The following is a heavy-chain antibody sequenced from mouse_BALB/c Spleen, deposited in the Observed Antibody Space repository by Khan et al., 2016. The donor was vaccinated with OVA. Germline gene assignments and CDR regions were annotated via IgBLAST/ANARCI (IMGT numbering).Heavy chain of an antibody. V-gene: IGHV9-3-1*01. D-gene: IGHD4-1*02. Sequence: QIQLVQSGPELKKPGETVKISCKASGYTFTNYGMNWVKQAPGKGLKWMGWINTYTGEPTYADDFKGRSAFSLETSASTAYLQIKNLKNKYTATCFCARSNSYWYFDVWGAGTTVTVSS. J-gene: IGHJ1*01. CDR1: GYTFTNYG. CDR3: ARSNSYWYFDV. CDR2: INTYTGEP.